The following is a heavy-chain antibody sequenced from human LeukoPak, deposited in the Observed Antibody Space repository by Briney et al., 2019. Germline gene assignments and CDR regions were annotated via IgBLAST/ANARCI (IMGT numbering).Heavy chain of an antibody. V-gene: IGHV3-7*01. J-gene: IGHJ3*02. CDR2: IKQDGSEK. Sequence: PGGSLRLSYAASGFTFSSYWMSWVRQAPGKGLEWVANIKQDGSEKYYVDSVKGRFTISRDNAKNSLYLQMNSLRAEDTAVYYCARDRNWGDIVAPVAFDIWGQGTMVTVSS. D-gene: IGHD5-12*01. CDR3: ARDRNWGDIVAPVAFDI. CDR1: GFTFSSYW.